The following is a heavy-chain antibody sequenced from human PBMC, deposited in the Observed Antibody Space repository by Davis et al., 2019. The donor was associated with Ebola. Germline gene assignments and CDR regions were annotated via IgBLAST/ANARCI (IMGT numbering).Heavy chain of an antibody. J-gene: IGHJ5*02. CDR1: GGTFSSYA. CDR3: ARANWFDP. CDR2: IIPIFGTA. Sequence: AASVKVSCKASGGTFSSYAISWVRQAPGQGLEWMGGIIPIFGTANYAQKFQGRVTITRDTSASTAYMELSSLRSEDTAVYYCARANWFDPWGQGTLVTVSS. V-gene: IGHV1-69*05.